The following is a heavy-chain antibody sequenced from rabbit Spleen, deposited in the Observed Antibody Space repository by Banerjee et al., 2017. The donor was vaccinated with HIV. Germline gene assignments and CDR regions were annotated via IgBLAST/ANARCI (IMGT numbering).Heavy chain of an antibody. CDR2: IDSGSSGST. D-gene: IGHD2-1*01. CDR3: ARGSAAMTMVITGFYFNL. Sequence: EESGGDLVKPEGSLTLTCTASGFSFSNSYWICWVRQAPGKGLEWIACIDSGSSGSTYYASWAKGRFTISKTSSTTVTLQMTSLTAADTATYFCARGSAAMTMVITGFYFNLWGPGTLVTVS. CDR1: GFSFSNSYW. J-gene: IGHJ4*01. V-gene: IGHV1S45*01.